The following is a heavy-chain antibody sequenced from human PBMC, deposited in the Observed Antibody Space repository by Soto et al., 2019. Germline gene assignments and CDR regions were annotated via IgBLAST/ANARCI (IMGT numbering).Heavy chain of an antibody. J-gene: IGHJ5*02. CDR2: IYYNGNT. CDR1: GGSISTGGFY. D-gene: IGHD3-10*01. CDR3: ARKVRVKGGWLEP. Sequence: QVQLQESGPGLVKPSQTLSLTCTVSGGSISTGGFYWSWIRQPPGKGLEWIGYIYYNGNTYYSPSLKSRVTMSLDTSKNQFSLRLSSVTAADTAVYYCARKVRVKGGWLEPWGQGTLVTGSS. V-gene: IGHV4-31*03.